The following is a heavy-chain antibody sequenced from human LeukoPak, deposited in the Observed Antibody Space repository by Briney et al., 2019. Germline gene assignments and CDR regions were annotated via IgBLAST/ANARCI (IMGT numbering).Heavy chain of an antibody. CDR2: IYHDGST. CDR1: GVSVSSGSYF. CDR3: ATFFDFWFGP. V-gene: IGHV4-61*01. J-gene: IGHJ5*02. D-gene: IGHD5/OR15-5a*01. Sequence: SETLSLTCTVSGVSVSSGSYFWSWIRQPSGEGPQWIGYIYHDGSTNYSPSLRSRVRISVDTSKNQFSLKLSSVTTADTAVYFCATFFDFWFGPWGQGTQVTVSS.